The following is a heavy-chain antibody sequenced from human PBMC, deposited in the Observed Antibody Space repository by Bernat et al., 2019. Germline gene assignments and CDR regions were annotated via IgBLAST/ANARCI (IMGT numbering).Heavy chain of an antibody. CDR1: YTFTSYA. J-gene: IGHJ4*02. CDR3: ARGAEFYYDSSGYYYSLGY. Sequence: YTFTSYALHWVRQAPGQRLAWMGWINAGNGNTKYSQKFQDRVTITRDTSARKAYMELTSLRSEDTAVYYCARGAEFYYDSSGYYYSLGYWGQG. CDR2: INAGNGNT. V-gene: IGHV1-3*01. D-gene: IGHD3-22*01.